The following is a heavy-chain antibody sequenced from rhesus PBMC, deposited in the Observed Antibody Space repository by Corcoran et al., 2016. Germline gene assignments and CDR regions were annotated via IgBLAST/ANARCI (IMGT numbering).Heavy chain of an antibody. Sequence: QVQLQESGPAVVKPSETLSLTYAVSSCSHSSSNWWRWIRQSPGKGLEWIGAIYGSVGRTEYKPTLKTRGTISIDTSKNPFSLKLSSVTAAQTDVYYRARRVQWVQLPDDVDYWGQGVLVTVAS. CDR3: ARRVQWVQLPDDVDY. CDR2: IYGSVGRT. V-gene: IGHV4-93*02. D-gene: IGHD5-24*01. CDR1: SCSHSSSNW. J-gene: IGHJ4*01.